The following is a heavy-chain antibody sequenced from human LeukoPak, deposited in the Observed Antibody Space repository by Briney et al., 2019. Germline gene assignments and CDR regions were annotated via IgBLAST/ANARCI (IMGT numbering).Heavy chain of an antibody. CDR1: GYTFTGYY. Sequence: GASVKVSCKASGYTFTGYYMHWVRQAPGRGLEWMGWINPNSGGTNYAQKFQGRVTMTRDTSISTAYMELSRLRSDDTAVYYCARVEIWYYYDSSGYPFDYWGQGTLVTVSS. CDR3: ARVEIWYYYDSSGYPFDY. D-gene: IGHD3-22*01. CDR2: INPNSGGT. J-gene: IGHJ4*02. V-gene: IGHV1-2*02.